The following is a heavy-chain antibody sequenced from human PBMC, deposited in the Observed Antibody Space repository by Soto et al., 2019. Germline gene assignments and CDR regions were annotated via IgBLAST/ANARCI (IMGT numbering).Heavy chain of an antibody. Sequence: ASVKVSCKASGYTFTSYGISWVRQAPGQGLEWMGWISAYNGNTNYAQNLQGRVTMTTDTSTSTAYMELSRLRSDDTAVYYCARGGVVPAAMPVDFDYWGQGTLVTVSS. D-gene: IGHD2-2*01. V-gene: IGHV1-18*01. CDR3: ARGGVVPAAMPVDFDY. J-gene: IGHJ4*02. CDR2: ISAYNGNT. CDR1: GYTFTSYG.